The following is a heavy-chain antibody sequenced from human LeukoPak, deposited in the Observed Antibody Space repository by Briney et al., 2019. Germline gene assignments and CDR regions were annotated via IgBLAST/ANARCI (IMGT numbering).Heavy chain of an antibody. V-gene: IGHV1-18*04. CDR3: ARDSASTSSPPAYDY. CDR2: ISAHNGNT. Sequence: ASVKVSCKAAGYTFTNYGVTWVRQAPGQGLEWVGWISAHNGNTNYVQKLQGRVTMTTDTSTTTAYLELRNLRSDDTAVYYCARDSASTSSPPAYDYWGQGTVVAVSS. J-gene: IGHJ4*02. CDR1: GYTFTNYG. D-gene: IGHD3-16*01.